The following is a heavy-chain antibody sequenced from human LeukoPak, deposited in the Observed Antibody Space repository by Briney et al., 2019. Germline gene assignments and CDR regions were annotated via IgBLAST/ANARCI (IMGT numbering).Heavy chain of an antibody. CDR3: ARDRGYDYPNYYYYMDV. V-gene: IGHV3-21*01. CDR2: ISSSSSYI. Sequence: PGGSLRLSCAASGFTFSSYSMNWVRQAPGKGLEWVSSISSSSSYIYYADSVKGRFTISRDNAKNSLYLQMNSLRAEDTAVYYCARDRGYDYPNYYYYMDVWGKGTTVTISS. J-gene: IGHJ6*03. CDR1: GFTFSSYS. D-gene: IGHD5-12*01.